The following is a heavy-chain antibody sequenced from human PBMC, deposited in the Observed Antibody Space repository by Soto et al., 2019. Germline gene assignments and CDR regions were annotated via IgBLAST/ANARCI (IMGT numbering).Heavy chain of an antibody. V-gene: IGHV1-69*13. D-gene: IGHD2-2*02. CDR1: GGTFSSYA. CDR2: IIPIFGTA. J-gene: IGHJ6*02. Sequence: ASVKVSCKASGGTFSSYAISWVRQAPGQGLEWMGGIIPIFGTANYAQKFQGRVTITADESTSTAYMELSSLGSEDTAVYYCARRNCISTSCYMFGMDVWGQGTTVTVSS. CDR3: ARRNCISTSCYMFGMDV.